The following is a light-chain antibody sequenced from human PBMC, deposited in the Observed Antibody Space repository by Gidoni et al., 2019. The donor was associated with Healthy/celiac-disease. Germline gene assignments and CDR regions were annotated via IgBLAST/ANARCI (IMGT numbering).Light chain of an antibody. J-gene: IGLJ2*01. V-gene: IGLV3-19*01. CDR3: NSRDSSGNHVV. CDR1: SLRSYY. CDR2: GKN. Sequence: SSELTQDPAVSVALGQTVRITCQGDSLRSYYASWYKQKPGQAPVLVIYGKNNRPSGIPDRFSGSSSGNTASLTITGAQADDEADYYCNSRDSSGNHVVFGGGTKLTVL.